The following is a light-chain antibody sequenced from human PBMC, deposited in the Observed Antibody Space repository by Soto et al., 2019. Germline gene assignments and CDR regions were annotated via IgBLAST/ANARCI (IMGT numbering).Light chain of an antibody. CDR3: QQYDDWPPTWM. J-gene: IGKJ1*01. V-gene: IGKV3-15*01. CDR1: QSVSSN. CDR2: GAS. Sequence: EIVMTQSPATLSVSPGERATLSCRASQSVSSNLGWYQQKPGQAPRLIIFGASTRATGVPARFSGSGSGTEFTLTITSLQSEDFAVYSCQQYDDWPPTWMFGQGTKVEIK.